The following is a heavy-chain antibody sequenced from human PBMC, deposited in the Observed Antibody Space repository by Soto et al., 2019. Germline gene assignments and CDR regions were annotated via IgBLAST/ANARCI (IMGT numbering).Heavy chain of an antibody. Sequence: PSETLSLTCTVSGGSMSSGDYYWSWIRQPPGKGLEWLGYIYYSGSTYYNPSLKSRLTISVDTSKNQFSLKVSSVTAADTAVYYCARAVTSALYGWFDPWGQGTLVTVPQ. CDR3: ARAVTSALYGWFDP. V-gene: IGHV4-30-4*01. CDR1: GGSMSSGDYY. CDR2: IYYSGST. J-gene: IGHJ5*02. D-gene: IGHD4-17*01.